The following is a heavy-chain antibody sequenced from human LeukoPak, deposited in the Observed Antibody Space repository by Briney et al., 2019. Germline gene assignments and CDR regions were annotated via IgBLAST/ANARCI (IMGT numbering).Heavy chain of an antibody. D-gene: IGHD3-10*01. Sequence: ASVKVSCKVSGYTLTELSMHWVRQAPGKGLGWMGGFDPEDGETIYAQKFQGRVTMTEDTSTDTAYMELSSLRSEDTAVYYCATLAPDYYGSGSPNAFDIWGQGTMVTVSS. CDR1: GYTLTELS. J-gene: IGHJ3*02. CDR2: FDPEDGET. CDR3: ATLAPDYYGSGSPNAFDI. V-gene: IGHV1-24*01.